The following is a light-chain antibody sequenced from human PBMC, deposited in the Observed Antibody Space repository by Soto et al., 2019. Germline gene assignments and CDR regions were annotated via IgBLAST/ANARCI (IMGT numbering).Light chain of an antibody. Sequence: EIVSTQSPGTLSLSPGQRATLSCRASQSVNTKYLAWYQQKPGQAPRLLISGVSSRATGIPDRFSGSGSGTDFILTISRVEPEDFAVYYCQQFGTSSLVTFGPGTKVDIK. V-gene: IGKV3-20*01. CDR1: QSVNTKY. CDR3: QQFGTSSLVT. J-gene: IGKJ3*01. CDR2: GVS.